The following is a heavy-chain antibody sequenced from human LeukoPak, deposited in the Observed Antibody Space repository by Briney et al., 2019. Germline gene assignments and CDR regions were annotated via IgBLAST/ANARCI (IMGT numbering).Heavy chain of an antibody. J-gene: IGHJ5*02. CDR2: IWYDGNSK. CDR3: EGGLRYFDWSQNWFDP. D-gene: IGHD3-9*01. V-gene: IGHV3-33*01. CDR1: GFSFSSYG. Sequence: GGSLRLSCAASGFSFSSYGMHWVRQAPVKGLEWVAIIWYDGNSKYYADSVKGRFTISRDNSKNILYLQMNSLRAEDTAVYYCEGGLRYFDWSQNWFDPWGQGTLVTVSS.